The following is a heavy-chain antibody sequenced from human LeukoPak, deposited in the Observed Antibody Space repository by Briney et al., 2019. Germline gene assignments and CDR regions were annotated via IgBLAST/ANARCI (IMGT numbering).Heavy chain of an antibody. J-gene: IGHJ4*02. CDR2: ISSSGTSI. D-gene: IGHD3-10*01. V-gene: IGHV3-11*04. Sequence: GGSLGLSCAASGFTFSDYYMSWIRQAPGKGLEWVSYISSSGTSIDYADSVKGRFTMSRDNTKNSLYLQVNSLRAGDTAVYYCARESRDPLMVQDYFDYWGQGTLVTVSS. CDR3: ARESRDPLMVQDYFDY. CDR1: GFTFSDYY.